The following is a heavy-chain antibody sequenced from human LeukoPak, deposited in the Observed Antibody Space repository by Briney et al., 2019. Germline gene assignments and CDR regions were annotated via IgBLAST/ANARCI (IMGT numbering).Heavy chain of an antibody. D-gene: IGHD7-27*01. CDR2: LYSGGTT. J-gene: IGHJ4*02. CDR3: ANLWDELGFSYG. V-gene: IGHV3-53*01. Sequence: GGSLRLSCEVSGFSVRKNYMSWVRQAPGKGLEWVSILYSGGTTYSADSVKGRFTISRHQSKNTLYLQMNSLRAEDTAVYYCANLWDELGFSYGWGQGTLVTVSS. CDR1: GFSVRKNY.